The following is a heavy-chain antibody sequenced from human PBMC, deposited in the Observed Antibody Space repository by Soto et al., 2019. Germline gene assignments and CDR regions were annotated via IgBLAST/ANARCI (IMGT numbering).Heavy chain of an antibody. Sequence: VKVSCKASGGTFSSYAISWVRQAPGQGLEWMGGIIPIFGTANYAQKFQGRVTITADESTSTAYMELSSLRSEDTAVYYCAHGGHSSSWSNWFDPWGQGTLVTVSS. CDR3: AHGGHSSSWSNWFDP. V-gene: IGHV1-69*01. J-gene: IGHJ5*02. D-gene: IGHD6-13*01. CDR1: GGTFSSYA. CDR2: IIPIFGTA.